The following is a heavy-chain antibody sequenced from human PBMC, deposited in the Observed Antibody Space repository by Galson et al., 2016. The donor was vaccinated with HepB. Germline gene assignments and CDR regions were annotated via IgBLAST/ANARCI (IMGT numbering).Heavy chain of an antibody. CDR1: GDSVSSSAAA. CDR3: ASSRDSSGWFLFDF. J-gene: IGHJ4*02. D-gene: IGHD6-19*01. Sequence: CAISGDSVSSSAAAWSWIRQSPSRGLEWLGRTCYRSSWDNEYAVSVKGRISIDADTSKNQFSLQLNSVTPEDTAVYYCASSRDSSGWFLFDFWGQGILVTVSS. V-gene: IGHV6-1*01. CDR2: TCYRSSWDN.